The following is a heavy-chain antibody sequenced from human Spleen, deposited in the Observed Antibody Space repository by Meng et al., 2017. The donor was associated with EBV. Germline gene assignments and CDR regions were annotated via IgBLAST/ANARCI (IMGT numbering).Heavy chain of an antibody. CDR1: GASVSSGSYH. J-gene: IGHJ5*02. V-gene: IGHV4-61*01. Sequence: QVQRQESGPELVKPSETLSLTGTVAGASVSSGSYHWNWIRQPPGKGLEWIGDIYYSGSTNYNPSLKSRVTTSVDTSKNQFSLKLRSVTAADTAVYYCARDQSGLSGFGPWGQGTLVTVSS. D-gene: IGHD5-12*01. CDR2: IYYSGST. CDR3: ARDQSGLSGFGP.